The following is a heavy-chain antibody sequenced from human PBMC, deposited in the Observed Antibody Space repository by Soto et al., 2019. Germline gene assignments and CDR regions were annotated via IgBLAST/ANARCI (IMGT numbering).Heavy chain of an antibody. CDR2: ISGSGGGT. V-gene: IGHV3-23*01. CDR3: ANDGPDVYYDSSGYGHA. D-gene: IGHD3-22*01. CDR1: GFTFSNAW. Sequence: GGSLRLSCAASGFTFSNAWMSWVRQAPGKGLEWVSGISGSGGGTYYADSVKGRFTISRDNSKNTLYLQMNSLRAEDTAVYYCANDGPDVYYDSSGYGHAGGEGTMVAASS. J-gene: IGHJ4*02.